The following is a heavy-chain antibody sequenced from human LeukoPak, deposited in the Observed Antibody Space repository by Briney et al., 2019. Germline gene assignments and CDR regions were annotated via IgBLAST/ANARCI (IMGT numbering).Heavy chain of an antibody. CDR1: GFIFSSYS. V-gene: IGHV3-48*04. D-gene: IGHD3-10*02. CDR3: AELGITMIGGV. CDR2: ISSSSGTI. Sequence: GGSLRLSCVGSGFIFSSYSMNWVRQAPGKGLEWISYISSSSGTIYYADSVKGRFTISRDNAKNSLYLQMNSLRAEDTAVYYCAELGITMIGGVWGKGTTVTISS. J-gene: IGHJ6*04.